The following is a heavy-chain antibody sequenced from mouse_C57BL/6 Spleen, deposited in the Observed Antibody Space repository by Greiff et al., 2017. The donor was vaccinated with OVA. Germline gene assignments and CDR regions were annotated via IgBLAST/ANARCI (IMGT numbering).Heavy chain of an antibody. CDR1: GYTFTDYY. V-gene: IGHV1-26*01. CDR3: ARYDYYGSSYYFDY. CDR2: INPNNGGT. D-gene: IGHD1-1*01. Sequence: VQLQQSGPELVKPGASVKISCKASGYTFTDYYMNWVKQSHGKSLEWIGDINPNNGGTSYNQKFKGKATLTVDKSSSTAYMELRSLTSEDSAVYYCARYDYYGSSYYFDYWGQGTTLTVSS. J-gene: IGHJ2*01.